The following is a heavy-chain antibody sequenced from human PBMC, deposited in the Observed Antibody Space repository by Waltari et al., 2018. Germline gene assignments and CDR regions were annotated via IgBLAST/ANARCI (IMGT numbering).Heavy chain of an antibody. Sequence: QVQLQQWGAGLLKPSETLSLTCAVYGGSFSGYYWSWIRQPPGKGLEWIGEINHSGRTNYNPSLKSRVTISVDTSKNQFSLKLSSVTAADTAVYYCAREGQWLDTYYFDYWGQGTLVTVSS. CDR2: INHSGRT. V-gene: IGHV4-34*01. J-gene: IGHJ4*02. D-gene: IGHD6-19*01. CDR3: AREGQWLDTYYFDY. CDR1: GGSFSGYY.